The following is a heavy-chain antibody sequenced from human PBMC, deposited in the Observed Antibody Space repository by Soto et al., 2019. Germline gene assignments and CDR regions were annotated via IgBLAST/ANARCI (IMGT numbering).Heavy chain of an antibody. D-gene: IGHD6-19*01. Sequence: GGSLRLSCAASGFSFSSHSFNWVRQAPGQGLEWVAYISSRSSLILYADSVRGRFVISRDNALNSLYLQMNSPRDEDTAIYYCARERGEYDSGWYIDRWGQRTPVTVPS. CDR2: ISSRSSLI. CDR3: ARERGEYDSGWYIDR. V-gene: IGHV3-21*06. CDR1: GFSFSSHS. J-gene: IGHJ5*02.